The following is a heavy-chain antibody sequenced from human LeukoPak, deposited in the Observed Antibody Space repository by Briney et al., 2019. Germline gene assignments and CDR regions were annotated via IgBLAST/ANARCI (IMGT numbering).Heavy chain of an antibody. CDR2: INHSGST. CDR3: ARADSGYNAFDI. CDR1: GGSFSGYY. J-gene: IGHJ3*02. Sequence: KPSETLSLTCAVYGGSFSGYYWSWIRQPPGKGLEWIGEINHSGSTNYNPSLKSRVTISVDTSKNQFSLKLSSVTAADTAVYYCARADSGYNAFDIWGQGTMVTVSS. V-gene: IGHV4-34*01. D-gene: IGHD5-12*01.